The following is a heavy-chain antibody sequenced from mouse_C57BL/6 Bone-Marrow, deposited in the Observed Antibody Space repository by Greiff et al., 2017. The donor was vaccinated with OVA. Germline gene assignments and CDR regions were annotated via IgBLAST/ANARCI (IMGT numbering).Heavy chain of an antibody. CDR1: GYTFTSYG. CDR3: ASEPLIYYYGSSYAMDY. CDR2: IYPRSGNT. J-gene: IGHJ4*01. V-gene: IGHV1-81*01. Sequence: VKLQESGAELARPGASVKLSCKASGYTFTSYGISWVKQRTGQGLEWIGEIYPRSGNTYYNEKFKGKATLTADKSSSTAYMELRSLTSEDSAVYFCASEPLIYYYGSSYAMDYWGQGTSVTVSS. D-gene: IGHD1-1*01.